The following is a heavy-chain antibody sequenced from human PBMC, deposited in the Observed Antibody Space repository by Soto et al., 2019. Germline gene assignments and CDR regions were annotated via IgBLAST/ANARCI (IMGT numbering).Heavy chain of an antibody. V-gene: IGHV4-39*01. CDR3: ARRTTDWFDP. CDR2: IYYSGSS. Sequence: SETLSLTCTVSGGSITSNSHYWGWIRQPPGKGLEWIGNIYYSGSSYSNPSLKSRVTISVDTSKNQFSLKLSSVIAADTAVYYCARRTTDWFDPWGQGTLVTVSS. J-gene: IGHJ5*02. CDR1: GGSITSNSHY. D-gene: IGHD1-7*01.